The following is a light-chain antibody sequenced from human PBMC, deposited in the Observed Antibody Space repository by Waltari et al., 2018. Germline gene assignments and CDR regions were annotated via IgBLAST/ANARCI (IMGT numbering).Light chain of an antibody. Sequence: QSALTQPASVSASPGQSITISCTGTTSDVGGYNFVSWYQQHPGKAPKLMIYDVNYRPSGVSSRFSRSKSGDTASLTISGLQAEDEGDYYCSSHTSSRSLVFGGGTKVTVL. J-gene: IGLJ2*01. V-gene: IGLV2-14*03. CDR3: SSHTSSRSLV. CDR1: TSDVGGYNF. CDR2: DVN.